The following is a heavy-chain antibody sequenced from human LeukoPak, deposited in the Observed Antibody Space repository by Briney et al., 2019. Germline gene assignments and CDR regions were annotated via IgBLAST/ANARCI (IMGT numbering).Heavy chain of an antibody. J-gene: IGHJ4*02. V-gene: IGHV3-7*01. CDR2: IKQDGSEI. CDR3: LRGDRRDY. Sequence: GGSLRLSCVDSGVTFSNYWMSWVRQAPGKGLERVANIKQDGSEIYYVDSVKGRFTISRDNAKDSLYLQMNSLRVEDTAVYYCLRGDRRDYWGQGTLVTVSS. CDR1: GVTFSNYW.